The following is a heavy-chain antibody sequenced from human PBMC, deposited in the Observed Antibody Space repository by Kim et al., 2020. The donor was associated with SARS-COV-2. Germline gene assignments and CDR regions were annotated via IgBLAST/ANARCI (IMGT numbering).Heavy chain of an antibody. CDR3: ARQKGAGDYGPFDY. D-gene: IGHD4-17*01. CDR2: IYYTATT. J-gene: IGHJ4*01. Sequence: GWNRQAPGKGLEWIGSIYYTATTYSNPSLKNRVTLSVDTSENQISLSLSSVTAADTAVYYCARQKGAGDYGPFDYWGQGKLVTVS. V-gene: IGHV4-39*01.